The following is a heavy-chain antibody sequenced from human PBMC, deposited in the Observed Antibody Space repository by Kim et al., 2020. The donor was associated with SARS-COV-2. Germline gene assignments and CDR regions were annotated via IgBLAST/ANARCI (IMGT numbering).Heavy chain of an antibody. Sequence: DTRFSPSFRGQVIVSVDKSISTAYLQWSSLKASDTAIYYCARHNFWSFDSWGQGTLVTVSS. CDR2: DT. D-gene: IGHD2-8*02. CDR3: ARHNFWSFDS. J-gene: IGHJ4*02. V-gene: IGHV5-51*01.